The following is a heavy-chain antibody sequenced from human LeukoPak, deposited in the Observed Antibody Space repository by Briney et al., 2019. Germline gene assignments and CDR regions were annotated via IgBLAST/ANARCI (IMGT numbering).Heavy chain of an antibody. Sequence: PGRSLRLSCAASGFSLSDNGMSWVRQAPGKGLEWVAVISYDGNDKYYAESVKGRFTISRDNSKNTLYLQMNSLTAEDTAVYYCARASVRGVIILLPEVWGQGTTVTVSS. J-gene: IGHJ6*02. CDR1: GFSLSDNG. D-gene: IGHD3-10*01. V-gene: IGHV3-30*03. CDR2: ISYDGNDK. CDR3: ARASVRGVIILLPEV.